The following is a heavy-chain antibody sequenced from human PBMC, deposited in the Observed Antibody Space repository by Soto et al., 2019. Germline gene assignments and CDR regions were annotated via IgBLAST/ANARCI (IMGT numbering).Heavy chain of an antibody. CDR2: INSDGSST. D-gene: IGHD6-19*01. J-gene: IGHJ3*02. Sequence: GESLKISCAASGFTFSSYWMHWVRQAPGKGLVWVSRINSDGSSTSYADSVKGRFTISRDNAKNTLYLQMNSLRAEDTAVYYCARGSAGDAFDIWGQGTMVTVSS. V-gene: IGHV3-74*01. CDR1: GFTFSSYW. CDR3: ARGSAGDAFDI.